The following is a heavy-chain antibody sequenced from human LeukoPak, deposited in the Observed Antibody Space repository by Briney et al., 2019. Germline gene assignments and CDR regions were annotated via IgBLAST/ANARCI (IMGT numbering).Heavy chain of an antibody. CDR2: ISGSGGST. J-gene: IGHJ5*02. CDR3: AKDRDQRGWFDP. CDR1: GFTFSSYS. D-gene: IGHD3-10*01. V-gene: IGHV3-23*01. Sequence: GGSLRLSCTVSGFTFSSYSMNWVRQAPGKGLEWVSAISGSGGSTYYADSVKGRFTISRDNSKNTLYLQMNSLRAEDTAVYYCAKDRDQRGWFDPWGQGTLVTVSS.